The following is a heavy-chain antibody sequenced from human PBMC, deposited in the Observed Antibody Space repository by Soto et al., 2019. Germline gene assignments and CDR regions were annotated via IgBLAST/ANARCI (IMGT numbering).Heavy chain of an antibody. CDR1: GGSISSYY. Sequence: SETLSLTCTVSGGSISSYYWSWTRQPPGKGLEWIGYIYYSGSTNYNPSLKSRVTISVDTSKNQFSLKLSSVTAADTAVYYCARAKYYDFWSGFYWFDPWGQGTLVTVSS. CDR3: ARAKYYDFWSGFYWFDP. CDR2: IYYSGST. D-gene: IGHD3-3*01. V-gene: IGHV4-59*01. J-gene: IGHJ5*02.